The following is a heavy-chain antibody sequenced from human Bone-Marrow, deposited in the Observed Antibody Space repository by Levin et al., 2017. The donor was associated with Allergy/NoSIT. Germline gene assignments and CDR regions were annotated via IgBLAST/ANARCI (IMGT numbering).Heavy chain of an antibody. CDR1: GFTFSRYW. Sequence: GESLKISCAASGFTFSRYWMTWVRQAPGKGLEWVANIKQDESQTHYVDSVKGRFTISRDNAKNSLYLQMDSLRAEDTAVYYCARDGSPYSGTTWYDAFDYWGQGALVTVSS. CDR3: ARDGSPYSGTTWYDAFDY. J-gene: IGHJ4*02. D-gene: IGHD2-2*01. V-gene: IGHV3-7*03. CDR2: IKQDESQT.